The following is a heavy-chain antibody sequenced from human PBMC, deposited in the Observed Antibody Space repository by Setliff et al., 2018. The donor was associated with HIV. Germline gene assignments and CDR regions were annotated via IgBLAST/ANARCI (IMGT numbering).Heavy chain of an antibody. V-gene: IGHV4-34*01. Sequence: SETLSLTCAVYGGSFSGYYWSWIRQPPGKGLEWIGEINHSGDTNYNPSLKSRVTISVDTSKNQFSLNLNSVTAADTAVYYCARLGAEDFSDYDWVDYWGQGALVTVSS. CDR3: ARLGAEDFSDYDWVDY. CDR1: GGSFSGYY. CDR2: INHSGDT. J-gene: IGHJ4*02. D-gene: IGHD5-12*01.